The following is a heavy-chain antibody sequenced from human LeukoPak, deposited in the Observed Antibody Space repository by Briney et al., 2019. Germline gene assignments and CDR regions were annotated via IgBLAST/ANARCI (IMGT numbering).Heavy chain of an antibody. V-gene: IGHV3-30*18. CDR3: AKDSSSSNYYYGMDV. J-gene: IGHJ6*02. Sequence: GGSLRLSCAASGFTFSSYDMHWVRQAPGKGLEWVAPISDDGTNKYYVDSVKGRVTISRDNSKNTLFLQMNSLRAEDTAVYYCAKDSSSSNYYYGMDVGGQGTTVTVSS. CDR1: GFTFSSYD. D-gene: IGHD6-6*01. CDR2: ISDDGTNK.